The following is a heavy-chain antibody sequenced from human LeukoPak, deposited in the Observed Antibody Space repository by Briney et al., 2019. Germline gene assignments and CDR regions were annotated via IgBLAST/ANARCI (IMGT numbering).Heavy chain of an antibody. Sequence: PSQTLSLTCTVSGGSISSGSYYWSWIRQPAGKGLGWIGRIYTSGSTNYNPSLKSRVTISVDTSKNQFSLKLSSVTAADTAVYYCASIPITMVRGVIIIHYGMDVWGQGTTVTVSS. V-gene: IGHV4-61*02. D-gene: IGHD3-10*01. CDR2: IYTSGST. J-gene: IGHJ6*02. CDR1: GGSISSGSYY. CDR3: ASIPITMVRGVIIIHYGMDV.